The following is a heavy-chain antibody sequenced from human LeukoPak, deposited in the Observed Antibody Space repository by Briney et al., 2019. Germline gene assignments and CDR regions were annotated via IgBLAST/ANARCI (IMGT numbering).Heavy chain of an antibody. D-gene: IGHD3-22*01. Sequence: SETLSLTCTVSGGSISSYYWSWIRQPPGKGLEWIGYIYYSGSTNYNPSLKSRVTISVDTSKNQFSLKLSSVTAADTAVYYCARSTPEFYYDSSGYYPPPPSYYYYGMDVWGQGTTVTVSS. CDR3: ARSTPEFYYDSSGYYPPPPSYYYYGMDV. CDR2: IYYSGST. V-gene: IGHV4-59*01. CDR1: GGSISSYY. J-gene: IGHJ6*02.